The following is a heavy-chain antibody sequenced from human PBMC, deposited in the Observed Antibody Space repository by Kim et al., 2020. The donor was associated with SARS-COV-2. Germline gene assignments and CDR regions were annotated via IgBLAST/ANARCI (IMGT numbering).Heavy chain of an antibody. V-gene: IGHV4-30-2*04. D-gene: IGHD6-19*01. Sequence: TYYNPSLKSRVTISVDTSKNQFSLKLSSVTAADTAVYYCARVRVAGPIDYWGQGTLVTVSS. J-gene: IGHJ4*02. CDR3: ARVRVAGPIDY. CDR2: T.